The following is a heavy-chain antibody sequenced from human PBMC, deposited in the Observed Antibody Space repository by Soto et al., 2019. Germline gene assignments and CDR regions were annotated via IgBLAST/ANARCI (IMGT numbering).Heavy chain of an antibody. CDR1: GFSFNTYG. Sequence: QVQLVESGGGVVQPGRSLRLSCAASGFSFNTYGMYWVRQAPGKGLEWVAVISYDGSNKYYADSVKGRFTISRDNSKNTLYLQMNSLRAEDTAVYYCAKELGYYDRSGYYYGSEGFDYWGQGTLVTVSS. D-gene: IGHD3-22*01. CDR2: ISYDGSNK. V-gene: IGHV3-30*18. CDR3: AKELGYYDRSGYYYGSEGFDY. J-gene: IGHJ4*02.